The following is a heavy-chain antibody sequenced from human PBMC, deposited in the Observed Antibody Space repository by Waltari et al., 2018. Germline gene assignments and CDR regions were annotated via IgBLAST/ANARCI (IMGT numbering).Heavy chain of an antibody. J-gene: IGHJ6*03. D-gene: IGHD3-16*02. V-gene: IGHV4-39*07. CDR2: IFYDGDT. Sequence: QLHLQESGPGLVRPSETLSLTCTVPGGSISSDTHYWGWIRQSPGKGLEWIGTIFYDGDTYYHPSLHSRVTVSVDTSRNQFSLNLRSVTAADSALYYCARQVVDEYHYYYMDIWGKGTTVTVSS. CDR3: ARQVVDEYHYYYMDI. CDR1: GGSISSDTHY.